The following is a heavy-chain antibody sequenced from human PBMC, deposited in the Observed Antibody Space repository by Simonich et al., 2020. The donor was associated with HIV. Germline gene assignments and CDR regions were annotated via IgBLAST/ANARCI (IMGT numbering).Heavy chain of an antibody. CDR1: GGSFSGYY. CDR2: INQSGST. Sequence: QVQLQQWGAGLLKPSETLSLTCAVYGGSFSGYYWSWIRQPPGKGLEWIGEINQSGSTNYNPSLKSRVTISVDTSKNQFSLKLSSVTAADTAVYYCARLTAGGLGEYFQHWGQGTLVTVSS. D-gene: IGHD6-13*01. J-gene: IGHJ1*01. V-gene: IGHV4-34*01. CDR3: ARLTAGGLGEYFQH.